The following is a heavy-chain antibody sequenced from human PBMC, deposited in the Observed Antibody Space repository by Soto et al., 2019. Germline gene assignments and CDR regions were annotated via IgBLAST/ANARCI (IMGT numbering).Heavy chain of an antibody. V-gene: IGHV4-34*01. CDR1: GGSFIGYY. D-gene: IGHD5-18*01. CDR2: INHSGST. CDR3: ARGYSYGYFDY. J-gene: IGHJ4*02. Sequence: SETLSLTCAVYGGSFIGYYWSWIRQPPGKGLEWIGEINHSGSTNYNPSLKSRVTISVDTSKNQFSLKLSSVTAADTAVYYCARGYSYGYFDYWGQGTLVTVSS.